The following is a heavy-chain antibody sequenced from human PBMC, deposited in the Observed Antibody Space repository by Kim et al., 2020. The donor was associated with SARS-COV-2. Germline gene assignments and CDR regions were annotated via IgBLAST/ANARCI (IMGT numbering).Heavy chain of an antibody. V-gene: IGHV3-7*01. Sequence: GGSLRLSCAASGFTFSSYWMSWVRQAPGKGLEWVANIKQDGSEKYYVDSVKGRFTISRDNAKNSLYLQMNSLRAEDTAVYYCARGQTYYDSSGYWVYWGQGTLVTVSS. J-gene: IGHJ4*02. CDR2: IKQDGSEK. CDR3: ARGQTYYDSSGYWVY. CDR1: GFTFSSYW. D-gene: IGHD3-22*01.